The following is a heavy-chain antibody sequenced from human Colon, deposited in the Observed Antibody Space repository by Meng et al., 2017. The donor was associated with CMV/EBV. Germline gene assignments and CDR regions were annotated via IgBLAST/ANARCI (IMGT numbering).Heavy chain of an antibody. CDR1: GGSITSSSYY. CDR3: ARDPGLYYGY. V-gene: IGHV4-39*02. D-gene: IGHD2-8*01. CDR2: IYYSGST. Sequence: GSLRLSCTVSGGSITSSSYYWGWIRQPPGKGLEWIGTIYYSGSTYYNPSLKSRVAISVDTSKNQFSLKLSSVTAADTAVYYCARDPGLYYGYWGQGTLVTVSS. J-gene: IGHJ4*02.